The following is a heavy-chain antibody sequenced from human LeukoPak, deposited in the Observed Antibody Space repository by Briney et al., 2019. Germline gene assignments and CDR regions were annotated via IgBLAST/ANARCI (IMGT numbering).Heavy chain of an antibody. CDR1: GGSFSGYY. Sequence: SETLSLTCAVYGGSFSGYYWSWIRQPPGKGLEWIGEINDSGSTNYNPSLKSRVTISVDTSKNQFSLRLSSVTAADTAVYYCARDIGYYDSSGSIDYWGQGTLVTVSS. CDR2: INDSGST. V-gene: IGHV4-34*01. D-gene: IGHD3-22*01. J-gene: IGHJ4*02. CDR3: ARDIGYYDSSGSIDY.